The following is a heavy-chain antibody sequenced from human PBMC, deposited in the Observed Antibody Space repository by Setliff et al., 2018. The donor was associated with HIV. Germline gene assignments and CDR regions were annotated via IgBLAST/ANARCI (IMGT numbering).Heavy chain of an antibody. Sequence: ASVKVSCKASGYTFTGYYMHWVRQAPGQGLEWMGWINPNSGGTNYAQKFQGRVTMTRDTSNSTAYMELSRLRSDDTAVYYCGRDIAAGAPQYYFDYWGQGPRSPSPQ. CDR1: GYTFTGYY. V-gene: IGHV1-2*02. J-gene: IGHJ4*02. D-gene: IGHD6-13*01. CDR2: INPNSGGT. CDR3: GRDIAAGAPQYYFDY.